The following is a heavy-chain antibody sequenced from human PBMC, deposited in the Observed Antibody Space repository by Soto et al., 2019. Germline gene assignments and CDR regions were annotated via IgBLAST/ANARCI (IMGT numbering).Heavy chain of an antibody. V-gene: IGHV1-18*01. CDR2: ISAYNGNT. D-gene: IGHD3-22*01. J-gene: IGHJ4*02. CDR3: ARSRVVVGHYFDY. Sequence: ASVKVSFKASGYTFISSGISWLRQAPGQGLEWMGWISAYNGNTNYAQKLQGRVTITADESTSTAYMELSSLRYEDTAVYYRARSRVVVGHYFDYWGQGTLVTVSS. CDR1: GYTFISSG.